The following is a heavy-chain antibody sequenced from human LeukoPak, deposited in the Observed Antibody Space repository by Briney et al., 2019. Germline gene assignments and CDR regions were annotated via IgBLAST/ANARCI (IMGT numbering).Heavy chain of an antibody. CDR3: ARTGDYYDTN. CDR2: ISSGSSYI. Sequence: GGSLRLSCAASGFTFSRYSMNWVRQAPGKGLEWVSSISSGSSYIYYADSVKGRFTISRDNAKNSLYLQMNSLRAEDTAVYYCARTGDYYDTNWGQGTLVTVSS. V-gene: IGHV3-21*01. D-gene: IGHD3-22*01. J-gene: IGHJ4*02. CDR1: GFTFSRYS.